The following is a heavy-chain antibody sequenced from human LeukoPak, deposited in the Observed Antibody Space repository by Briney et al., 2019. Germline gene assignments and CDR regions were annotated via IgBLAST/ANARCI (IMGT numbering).Heavy chain of an antibody. Sequence: ASVKVSCKASGYTFTGYYMHWVRQAPGQGLEWMGWINPNSGGTNYAQKFQGRVTMTRDTSISTAYMELSRLRSDDTAVYYCAREPMFGELLLRRALDNWFNPWGQGTLVTVSS. CDR1: GYTFTGYY. CDR3: AREPMFGELLLRRALDNWFNP. CDR2: INPNSGGT. J-gene: IGHJ5*02. D-gene: IGHD3-10*02. V-gene: IGHV1-2*02.